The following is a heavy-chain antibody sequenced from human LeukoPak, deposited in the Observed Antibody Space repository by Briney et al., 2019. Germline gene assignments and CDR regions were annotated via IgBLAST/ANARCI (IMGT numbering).Heavy chain of an antibody. V-gene: IGHV1-2*02. CDR2: INPNSGGT. D-gene: IGHD2-2*02. J-gene: IGHJ5*02. CDR3: AREGSGLVPAAIDGGWFDP. CDR1: GYTFTGYY. Sequence: ASVKVSCKASGYTFTGYYMHWVRQAPGQGLEWMGWINPNSGGTNYAQKFQGRVTMTRDTSISTAYMELSRLRSDDTAVYYCAREGSGLVPAAIDGGWFDPWGQGTLVTVSS.